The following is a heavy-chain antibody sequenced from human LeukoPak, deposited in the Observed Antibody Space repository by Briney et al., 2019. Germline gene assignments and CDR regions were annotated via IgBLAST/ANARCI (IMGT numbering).Heavy chain of an antibody. J-gene: IGHJ6*03. CDR2: IYYSGST. Sequence: SETLSLTCTVSGGSISSSSYYWGWIRQPPGTGLEWIGSIYYSGSTYYNPSLKSRVTISVDTSKNQFSLKLSSVTAADTAVYYCARGYSNYYYYYTDVWGKGTTVTVSS. D-gene: IGHD4-11*01. CDR3: ARGYSNYYYYYTDV. V-gene: IGHV4-39*07. CDR1: GGSISSSSYY.